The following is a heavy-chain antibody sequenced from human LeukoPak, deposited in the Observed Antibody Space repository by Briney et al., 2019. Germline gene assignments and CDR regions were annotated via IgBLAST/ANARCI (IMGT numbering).Heavy chain of an antibody. CDR3: ARDSDFWSGYYTPYYFDY. CDR2: ISSSSSTI. CDR1: GFTFSSYS. Sequence: QPGGSLRLSCAASGFTFSSYSMNWVRQAPGKGLEWASYISSSSSTIYYADSVKGRFTISRDNAKNSLYLQMNSLRAEDTAVYYCARDSDFWSGYYTPYYFDYWGQGTLVTVSS. D-gene: IGHD3-3*01. V-gene: IGHV3-48*01. J-gene: IGHJ4*02.